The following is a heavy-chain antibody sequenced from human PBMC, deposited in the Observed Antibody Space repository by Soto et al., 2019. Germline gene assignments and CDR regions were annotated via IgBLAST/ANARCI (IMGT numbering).Heavy chain of an antibody. Sequence: GGSLRHSCAASGFTFSSYGMHWVRQAPGKGLEWVAVISYDGSNKYYADSVKGRFTISRDNSKNTLYLQMNSLRAEDTAVYYCAKDSSGWYGVDYWGQGTLVTVSS. D-gene: IGHD6-19*01. CDR1: GFTFSSYG. V-gene: IGHV3-30*18. CDR2: ISYDGSNK. CDR3: AKDSSGWYGVDY. J-gene: IGHJ4*02.